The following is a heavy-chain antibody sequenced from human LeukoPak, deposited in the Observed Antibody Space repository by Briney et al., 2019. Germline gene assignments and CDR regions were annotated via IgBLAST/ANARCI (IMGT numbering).Heavy chain of an antibody. Sequence: PGGSLRLSCAASGFTFSSYWMSWVRQAPGKGLEWVANIKQDGSEQYYVDSVKGRFTISRGNAKNSLYLQMNSLRAEDTAVYYCARQSYDFWSGYYFDYWGQGTLVTVSS. CDR3: ARQSYDFWSGYYFDY. CDR1: GFTFSSYW. V-gene: IGHV3-7*01. J-gene: IGHJ4*02. CDR2: IKQDGSEQ. D-gene: IGHD3-3*01.